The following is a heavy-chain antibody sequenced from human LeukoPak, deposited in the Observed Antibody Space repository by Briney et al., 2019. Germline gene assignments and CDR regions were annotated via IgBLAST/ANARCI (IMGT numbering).Heavy chain of an antibody. CDR2: IYYSGST. J-gene: IGHJ4*02. D-gene: IGHD5-12*01. Sequence: KSSETLSLTCTVSGGSISSYYWSWIRQPPGKGLEWIAYIYYSGSTNYNPSLKSRVTISVDTSKNQFSLKLSSVTAADTAVYYCARTEGVATPFDYWGQGTLVTVSS. V-gene: IGHV4-59*08. CDR1: GGSISSYY. CDR3: ARTEGVATPFDY.